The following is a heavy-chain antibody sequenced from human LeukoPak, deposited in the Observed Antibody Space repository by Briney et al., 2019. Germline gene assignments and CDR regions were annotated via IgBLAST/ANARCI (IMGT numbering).Heavy chain of an antibody. J-gene: IGHJ5*02. CDR3: ARRGYSGSYYWFDP. V-gene: IGHV4-39*01. Sequence: SETLSLTCTVSGGSISSSRYYWGWIRQPPGKGLEWIGSIYYSGSTYYNPSLKSRVTISVDTSKNQFSLKLSSVTAADTAVYYCARRGYSGSYYWFDPWGQGTLVTVSS. D-gene: IGHD1-26*01. CDR2: IYYSGST. CDR1: GGSISSSRYY.